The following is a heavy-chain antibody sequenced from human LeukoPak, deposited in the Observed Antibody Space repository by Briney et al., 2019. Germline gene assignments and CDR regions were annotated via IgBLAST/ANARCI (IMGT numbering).Heavy chain of an antibody. V-gene: IGHV3-23*01. CDR3: AKRIARYLVNYYYYSMDV. CDR1: GFTFSTSA. D-gene: IGHD3-16*02. CDR2: ISGSGDST. J-gene: IGHJ6*02. Sequence: GGSLRLSCAASGFTFSTSAMSWVRQAPGTGLEWVSVISGSGDSTYYADSVKGRFTISRDNSKNTLSLQMNNLRAEDTAVYHCAKRIARYLVNYYYYSMDVWGQGTTVTVSS.